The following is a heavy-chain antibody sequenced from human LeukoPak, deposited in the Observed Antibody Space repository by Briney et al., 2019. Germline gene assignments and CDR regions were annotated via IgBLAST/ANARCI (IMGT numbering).Heavy chain of an antibody. CDR1: GGSISSGSYY. Sequence: SQTLSLTCTVSGGSISSGSYYWSWIRQPAGKGLEWIGRIYTSGSTNYNPSLKSRVTISVDTSKNQFSLKLSPVTAADTAVYYCARDYYGSGKRFDPWGQGTLVTVS. V-gene: IGHV4-61*02. CDR3: ARDYYGSGKRFDP. D-gene: IGHD3-10*01. CDR2: IYTSGST. J-gene: IGHJ5*02.